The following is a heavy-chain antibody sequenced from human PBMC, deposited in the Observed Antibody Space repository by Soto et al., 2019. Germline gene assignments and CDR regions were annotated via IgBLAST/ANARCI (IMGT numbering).Heavy chain of an antibody. Sequence: PSETLSLTCSISGGSISGYDWTWIRQPPGKGLEWIGYIYHSGSTYYNPSLKSRVTISVDRSKNQFSLKLSSVTAADTAVYYCARLRVGNIFDPWGQGILVTVSS. CDR1: GGSISGYD. J-gene: IGHJ5*02. V-gene: IGHV4-4*09. CDR2: IYHSGST. CDR3: ARLRVGNIFDP.